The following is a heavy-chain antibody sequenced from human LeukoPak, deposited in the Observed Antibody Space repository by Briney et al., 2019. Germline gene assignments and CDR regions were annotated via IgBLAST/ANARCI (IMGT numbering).Heavy chain of an antibody. Sequence: GGSLRLSCAASGFTFSSHAMSWVRQAPGKGLEWVSAISADSYYTYYADSVQGRFTISRDNSKNTLYLQMNSLRAEGTALYYCANFVDTAMGGNDYWGPGTLVTVSS. V-gene: IGHV3-23*01. J-gene: IGHJ4*02. CDR1: GFTFSSHA. D-gene: IGHD5-18*01. CDR3: ANFVDTAMGGNDY. CDR2: ISADSYYT.